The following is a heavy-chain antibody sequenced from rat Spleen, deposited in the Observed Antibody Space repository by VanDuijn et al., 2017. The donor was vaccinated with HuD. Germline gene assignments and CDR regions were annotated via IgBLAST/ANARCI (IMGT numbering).Heavy chain of an antibody. V-gene: IGHV5-25*01. J-gene: IGHJ2*01. D-gene: IGHD1-11*01. CDR3: ATRDGGYPH. CDR1: GFTFSSFA. CDR2: ITSGGSNT. Sequence: EVQLVESGGGLVQPGRSLKLSCAASGFTFSSFAMAWVRQAPKKGLEWVATITSGGSNTYYPDSVKGRFTISRDNAKSTLYLQMDSLRSEDTATYYCATRDGGYPHWGQGVMVTVSS.